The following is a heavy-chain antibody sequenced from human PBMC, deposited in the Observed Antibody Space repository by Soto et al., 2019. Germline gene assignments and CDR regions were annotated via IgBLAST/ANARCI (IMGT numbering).Heavy chain of an antibody. Sequence: ASVKVSCKASGYTFTIYYMHCVRQSPGQGLEWMGIINPSGGSTSYAQKFQGRVTMTRDTSTSTVYMELSSLRSEDTAVYYCARVRRSSGYYYGYWGQGTPVTVS. CDR3: ARVRRSSGYYYGY. CDR2: INPSGGST. V-gene: IGHV1-46*01. CDR1: GYTFTIYY. D-gene: IGHD3-22*01. J-gene: IGHJ4*02.